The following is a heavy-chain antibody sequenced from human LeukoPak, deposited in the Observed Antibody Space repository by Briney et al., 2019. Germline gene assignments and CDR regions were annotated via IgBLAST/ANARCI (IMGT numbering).Heavy chain of an antibody. V-gene: IGHV3-74*01. D-gene: IGHD3-9*01. CDR1: GFTLSKYW. CDR2: ISSDGTTT. CDR3: ASPGDNYAILGLDY. J-gene: IGHJ4*02. Sequence: HPGGSLRLSCAASGFTLSKYWMHWVRQAPGKGLAWVSRISSDGTTTAYADSVKGRFTISRDSAKNMLYLQMNSLRVEDTAMYYCASPGDNYAILGLDYWGQGTLVTVSS.